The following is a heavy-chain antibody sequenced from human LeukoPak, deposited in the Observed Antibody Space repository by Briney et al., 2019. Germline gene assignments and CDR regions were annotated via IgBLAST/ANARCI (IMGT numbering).Heavy chain of an antibody. CDR2: ISRSGGST. D-gene: IGHD2-15*01. CDR1: GFTFSSYA. J-gene: IGHJ3*02. Sequence: GGSLRLSCAASGFTFSSYAMTWVRQAPGKGLEWVSTISRSGGSTYYADSVRGRFTISRDNSKNTLYLQMNSLRAEDTAVYYCAKDRGYCSGGSCYPHHDGFDIWGQGTMVSVSS. CDR3: AKDRGYCSGGSCYPHHDGFDI. V-gene: IGHV3-23*01.